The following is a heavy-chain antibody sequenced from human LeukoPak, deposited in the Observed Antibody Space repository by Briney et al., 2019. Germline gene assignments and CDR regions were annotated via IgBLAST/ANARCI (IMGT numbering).Heavy chain of an antibody. CDR3: AREMDQVMDDGFDI. V-gene: IGHV4-39*07. Sequence: SETLSLTCTVSGGSISSSTYYWGWIRQPPGKGLEWIGVIFYSGNTFYNLSLRSRVTISVDTSKNQFSLNLRSVTAADTAVYYFAREMDQVMDDGFDIWGQGTMVTVSS. CDR2: IFYSGNT. CDR1: GGSISSSTYY. J-gene: IGHJ3*02. D-gene: IGHD2-2*03.